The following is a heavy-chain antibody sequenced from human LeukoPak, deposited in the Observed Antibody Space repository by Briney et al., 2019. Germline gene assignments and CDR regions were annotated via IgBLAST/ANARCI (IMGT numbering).Heavy chain of an antibody. V-gene: IGHV4-39*01. Sequence: PSETLSLTCTVSGGSISSSSYYWGWIRQPPGKGLEWIGSIYYGGSTYYNPSLKSRVTISVDTSKNQFSLKLSSVTAADTAVYYCGSGAPYYYYGMDVWGQGTTVTVSS. CDR2: IYYGGST. CDR3: GSGAPYYYYGMDV. D-gene: IGHD2-15*01. J-gene: IGHJ6*02. CDR1: GGSISSSSYY.